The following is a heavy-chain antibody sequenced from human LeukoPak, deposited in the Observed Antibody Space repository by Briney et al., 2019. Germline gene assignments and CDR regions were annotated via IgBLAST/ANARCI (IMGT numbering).Heavy chain of an antibody. CDR1: GYTFTGYY. V-gene: IGHV1-2*06. J-gene: IGHJ4*02. CDR2: INPNSGGT. D-gene: IGHD3-3*01. Sequence: ASVKVSCKASGYTFTGYYMHWVRQAPGQGLEWMGRINPNSGGTNYAQKFQGRVTMTRDTSISTAYMELSRLRSDDTAVYYCARVSDFTAYYFDYWGQGTLVTVSS. CDR3: ARVSDFTAYYFDY.